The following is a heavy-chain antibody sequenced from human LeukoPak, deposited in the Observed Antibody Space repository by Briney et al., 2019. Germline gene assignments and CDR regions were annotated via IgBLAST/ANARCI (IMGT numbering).Heavy chain of an antibody. V-gene: IGHV3-74*01. CDR3: ARDVPLRYYYGMDV. CDR1: GFTFSSYW. D-gene: IGHD2-2*01. Sequence: QPGGSLRLSCAASGFTFSSYWMHWVRQAPGKGLVWVSRINSDGSSTSYADSVKGRFTISRDNDKNTLYLQMNSLRAEDTAVYYCARDVPLRYYYGMDVWGQRTTVTVSS. J-gene: IGHJ6*02. CDR2: INSDGSST.